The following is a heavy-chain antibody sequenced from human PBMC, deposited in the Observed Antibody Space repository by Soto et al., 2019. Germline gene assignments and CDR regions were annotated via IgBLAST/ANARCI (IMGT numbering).Heavy chain of an antibody. CDR2: MYPGDSDT. Sequence: GESLKISCKASGYSFTNYWIGWVRQMPGRGLELMGIMYPGDSDTRYSPSFRGQVTISADKSINTAYLQWSSLKASDTAIYYCARGNHPPTYYFEYWGQGTLVTVSS. J-gene: IGHJ4*02. CDR3: ARGNHPPTYYFEY. V-gene: IGHV5-51*01. CDR1: GYSFTNYW.